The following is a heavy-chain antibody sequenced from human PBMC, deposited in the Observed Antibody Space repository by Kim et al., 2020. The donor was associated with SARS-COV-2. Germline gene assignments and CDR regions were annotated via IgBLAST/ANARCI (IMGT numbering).Heavy chain of an antibody. J-gene: IGHJ6*02. Sequence: GGSLRLSCAASGFTFSSYAMHWVRQAPGKGLEWVAVISYDGSNKYYADSVKGRFTISRDNSKNTLYLQMNSLRAEDTAVYYCARLVVPAAMRLNYYYGMDVWGQGTTVTVSS. V-gene: IGHV3-30*04. CDR3: ARLVVPAAMRLNYYYGMDV. CDR2: ISYDGSNK. CDR1: GFTFSSYA. D-gene: IGHD2-2*01.